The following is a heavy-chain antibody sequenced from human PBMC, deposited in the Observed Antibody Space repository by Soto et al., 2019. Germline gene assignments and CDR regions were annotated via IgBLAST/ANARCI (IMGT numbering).Heavy chain of an antibody. CDR2: IYYSGST. Sequence: PSETLSLTCTVSGGSISSYYWSWIRQPPGKGLEWIGYIYYSGSTNYSPSLKSRVTISVDTSKNQFSLKLSSVTAADTAVYYCARGIEYSSSSGYYYYGMDVWGQGTTVTVSS. V-gene: IGHV4-59*01. CDR1: GGSISSYY. D-gene: IGHD6-6*01. J-gene: IGHJ6*02. CDR3: ARGIEYSSSSGYYYYGMDV.